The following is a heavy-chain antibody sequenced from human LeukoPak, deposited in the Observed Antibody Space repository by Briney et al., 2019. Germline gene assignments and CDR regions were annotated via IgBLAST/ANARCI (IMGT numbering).Heavy chain of an antibody. CDR3: ARNGYSSSYYDY. J-gene: IGHJ4*02. V-gene: IGHV4-59*01. CDR1: GGSISSYY. CDR2: IYHSGST. Sequence: SETLSLTCTVSGGSISSYYWSWIRQPAGKGLEWIGYIYHSGSTNYNPSLKGRVTMLVDTSKNQFSLKLSSVTAADTAVYYCARNGYSSSYYDYWGQGTLVTVSS. D-gene: IGHD6-13*01.